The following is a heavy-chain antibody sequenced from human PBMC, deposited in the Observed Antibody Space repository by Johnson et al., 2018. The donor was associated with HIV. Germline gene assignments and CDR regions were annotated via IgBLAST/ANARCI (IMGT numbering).Heavy chain of an antibody. D-gene: IGHD6-6*01. CDR2: ISSSRSTI. CDR1: GLNFSDYT. Sequence: QVQLVESGGGVVQPGRSLRLSCAASGLNFSDYTMQWVRQAPGKGLEWVSYISSSRSTIYYADSVKGRFTISRDNAKNSLYLQMNSLRAEDTAVYYCARHSTSSTMGAFDIWGQGTMVTVSS. J-gene: IGHJ3*02. CDR3: ARHSTSSTMGAFDI. V-gene: IGHV3-11*01.